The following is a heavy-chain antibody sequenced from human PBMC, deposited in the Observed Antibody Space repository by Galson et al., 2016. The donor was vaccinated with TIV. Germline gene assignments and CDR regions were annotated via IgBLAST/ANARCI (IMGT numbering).Heavy chain of an antibody. D-gene: IGHD3-22*01. CDR1: GFTFSSYA. Sequence: SLRLSCAASGFTFSSYAMSWVRQAPGKGLEWVSDINGGGVTTNYADSVKGRFSISRDNFKYTLDLQMDSLRAEEPVLYSCAKHYSGYYESSGYAFDYWGQGTLVSVSS. V-gene: IGHV3-23*01. CDR2: INGGGVTT. J-gene: IGHJ4*02. CDR3: AKHYSGYYESSGYAFDY.